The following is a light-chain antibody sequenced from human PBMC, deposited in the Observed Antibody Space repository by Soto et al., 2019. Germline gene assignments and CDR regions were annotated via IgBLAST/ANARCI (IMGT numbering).Light chain of an antibody. V-gene: IGKV3-15*01. J-gene: IGKJ1*01. CDR1: HSVSSS. Sequence: EIVMTQSPATLSVSPGERATLFCRASHSVSSSLAWYQQKPGQAPRLLIHGASTRATGIPARFSGSGSGTEFTLTISSLQSEDFAVYCCQQYSDWRPQFGQGTKVDIK. CDR3: QQYSDWRPQ. CDR2: GAS.